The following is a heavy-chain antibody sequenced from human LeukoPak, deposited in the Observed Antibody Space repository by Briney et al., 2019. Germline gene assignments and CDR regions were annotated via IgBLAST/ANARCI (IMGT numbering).Heavy chain of an antibody. V-gene: IGHV4-39*07. D-gene: IGHD6-13*01. Sequence: TSETLSLTCTVSGGSISSRTYYWGWIRQPPGKGLEWIGSIYYSGTTYYNPSLKSRVTISVDTSKNQFSLKLSSVTAADTAVYYCTRAEYSSTNFDYWGQGTLVTVSS. CDR3: TRAEYSSTNFDY. CDR2: IYYSGTT. CDR1: GGSISSRTYY. J-gene: IGHJ4*02.